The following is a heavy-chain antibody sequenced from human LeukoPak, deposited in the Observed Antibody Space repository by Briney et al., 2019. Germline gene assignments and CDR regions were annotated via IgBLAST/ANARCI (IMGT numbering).Heavy chain of an antibody. V-gene: IGHV3-23*01. J-gene: IGHJ6*03. CDR1: GFTFSSSA. Sequence: GGSLRLSCAASGFTFSSSAMNWVRQSPGRGLEWVSAVSGSGGSTYHADSVKGRFTISRDNSKNTLYLQMNSLRAEDTAVYYCAKGGGDALTAYWGGTTYYYYYMDVWGKGTTVTVSS. CDR3: AKGGGDALTAYWGGTTYYYYYMDV. CDR2: VSGSGGST. D-gene: IGHD3-9*01.